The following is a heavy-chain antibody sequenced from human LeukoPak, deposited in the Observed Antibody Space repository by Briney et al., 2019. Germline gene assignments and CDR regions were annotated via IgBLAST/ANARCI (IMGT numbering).Heavy chain of an antibody. D-gene: IGHD6-13*01. CDR1: GFTFSSYT. V-gene: IGHV3-21*01. Sequence: GGSLRLSCAASGFTFSSYTMNWVRQAPGKGLEWFSSISSSSSYIYYADSVKGRFTISRDNAKNSLYLQMNSLRAEDAAVYYCARDIEAAGICFDYWGQGILVTVSS. CDR2: ISSSSSYI. J-gene: IGHJ4*02. CDR3: ARDIEAAGICFDY.